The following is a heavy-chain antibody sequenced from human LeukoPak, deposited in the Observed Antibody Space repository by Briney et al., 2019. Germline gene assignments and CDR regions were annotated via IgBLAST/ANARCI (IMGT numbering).Heavy chain of an antibody. CDR2: IYYSGST. CDR3: ARQMNYYDSSGYYYRKPFDS. J-gene: IGHJ4*02. D-gene: IGHD3-22*01. CDR1: GGSISSYY. Sequence: SETLSLTCAVSGGSISSYYWSWIRQPPGKGLEWIGYIYYSGSTNYNPSLKSRVTISVDTSKNQFSLNLRSVTAADTAIYYCARQMNYYDSSGYYYRKPFDSWGQGTLVTVSP. V-gene: IGHV4-59*08.